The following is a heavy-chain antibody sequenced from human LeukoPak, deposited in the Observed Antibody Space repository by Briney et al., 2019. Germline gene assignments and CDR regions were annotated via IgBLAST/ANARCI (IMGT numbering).Heavy chain of an antibody. D-gene: IGHD3-16*01. V-gene: IGHV1-18*01. Sequence: ASVKVSCKASGYTFTSYGISWVRQAPGQGLEWMGWISAYNGNTNYAQKLQGRVTMTTDTSTSTAYMELSSLRSEDTAVYYCARVLRGGLFDYWGQGTLVTVSS. CDR1: GYTFTSYG. J-gene: IGHJ4*02. CDR2: ISAYNGNT. CDR3: ARVLRGGLFDY.